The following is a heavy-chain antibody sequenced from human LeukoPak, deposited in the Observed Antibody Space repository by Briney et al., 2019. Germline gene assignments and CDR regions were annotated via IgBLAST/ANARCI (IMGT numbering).Heavy chain of an antibody. CDR2: ISSSGSII. CDR3: ARGSGGSL. D-gene: IGHD2-15*01. Sequence: GGSLRLSCAGSGFTFSNYEMNWVRQAPGKGLEWVSYISSSGSIISYADSAKGRFTISRDNAKNSLYLQMSSLRAEDTAVYYCARGSGGSLWGQGTLVTVSS. J-gene: IGHJ4*02. V-gene: IGHV3-48*03. CDR1: GFTFSNYE.